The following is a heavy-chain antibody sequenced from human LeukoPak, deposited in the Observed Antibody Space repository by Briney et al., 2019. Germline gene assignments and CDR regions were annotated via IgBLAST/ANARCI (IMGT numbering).Heavy chain of an antibody. Sequence: SETLSLTCAVYGGSFSGYYWSWIRQPPGKGLEWIGEINHSGSTNYSPSLKSRVTISVDTSKNQFSLKLSSVTAADTAVYYCARGRYSSSWLKYYYFDYWGQGTLVTVSS. D-gene: IGHD6-13*01. CDR3: ARGRYSSSWLKYYYFDY. CDR1: GGSFSGYY. V-gene: IGHV4-34*01. J-gene: IGHJ4*02. CDR2: INHSGST.